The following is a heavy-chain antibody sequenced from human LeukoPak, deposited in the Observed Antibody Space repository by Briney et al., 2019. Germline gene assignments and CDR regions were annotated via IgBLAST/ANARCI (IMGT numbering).Heavy chain of an antibody. CDR1: GFTFSNYG. V-gene: IGHV3-30*03. Sequence: GRSLRLSCAASGFTFSNYGMHWVRQAPGKGLEWVAVMSYDGSNKYYADSVKGRFTISRDNSKNTLYLQMNSLRVEDTATYYCARGEFGDLRYDYWGQGSLVTVSS. D-gene: IGHD4-17*01. J-gene: IGHJ4*02. CDR2: MSYDGSNK. CDR3: ARGEFGDLRYDY.